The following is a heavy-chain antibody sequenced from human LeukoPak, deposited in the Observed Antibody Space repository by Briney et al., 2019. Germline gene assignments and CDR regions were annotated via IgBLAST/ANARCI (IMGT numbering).Heavy chain of an antibody. D-gene: IGHD3-10*01. CDR3: AKPYYYGSRSYMDY. V-gene: IGHV3-23*01. CDR2: ISGSGGNT. Sequence: GGSLRLSCAASGFTFSSYAMSWVRQAPGKGLEWVSAISGSGGNTYYADSVKGRFTISRDNPKNTLYLQMNSLRAEDTAVYYCAKPYYYGSRSYMDYWGQGTLVTVSS. CDR1: GFTFSSYA. J-gene: IGHJ4*02.